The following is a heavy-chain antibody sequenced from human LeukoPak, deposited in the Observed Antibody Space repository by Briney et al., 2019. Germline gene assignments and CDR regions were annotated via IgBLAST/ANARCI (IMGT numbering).Heavy chain of an antibody. V-gene: IGHV3-21*01. D-gene: IGHD2-15*01. Sequence: PGGSLRLSCAASEFTFSRYSMNWVRQAPGKGLEWVSSISSSSIYIYYADSVKGRFTVSRDNAKNSLYLQMNSLRAEDTAVYYCARDVDLFDYWGQGTLVTVSS. J-gene: IGHJ4*02. CDR3: ARDVDLFDY. CDR2: ISSSSIYI. CDR1: EFTFSRYS.